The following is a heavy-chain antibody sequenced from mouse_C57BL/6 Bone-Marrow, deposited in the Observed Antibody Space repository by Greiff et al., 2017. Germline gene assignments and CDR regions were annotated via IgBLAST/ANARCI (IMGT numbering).Heavy chain of an antibody. CDR2: IDPENGDT. CDR1: GFNIKADY. Sequence: VQLQQSGAELVRPGASVKLSCTASGFNIKADYMHWVQQRPDQGLEWIGWIDPENGDTEYASTFQGKATLTADPSSNTAYLQLSSLTSEDTAVYYCTTFITTVVADYWGQGTTLTVSS. V-gene: IGHV14-4*01. J-gene: IGHJ2*01. CDR3: TTFITTVVADY. D-gene: IGHD1-1*01.